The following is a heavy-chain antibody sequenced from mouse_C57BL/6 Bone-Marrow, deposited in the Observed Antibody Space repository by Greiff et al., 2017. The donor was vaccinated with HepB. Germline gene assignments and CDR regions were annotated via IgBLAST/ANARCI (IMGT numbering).Heavy chain of an antibody. D-gene: IGHD2-1*01. J-gene: IGHJ2*01. CDR3: ARSGVNFFFDY. CDR2: IYPGDGDT. V-gene: IGHV1-80*01. Sequence: VQVVESGAELVKPGASVKISCKASGYAFSSYWMNWVKQRPGKGLEWIGQIYPGDGDTNYNGKFKGKATLTADKSSSTAYMQLSSLTSEDSAVYFCARSGVNFFFDYWGQGTTLTVSS. CDR1: GYAFSSYW.